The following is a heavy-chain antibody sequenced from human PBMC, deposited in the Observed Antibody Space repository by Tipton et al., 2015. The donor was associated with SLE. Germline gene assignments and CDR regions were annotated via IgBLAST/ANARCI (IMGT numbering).Heavy chain of an antibody. CDR2: IYTSGST. J-gene: IGHJ3*02. Sequence: TLSLTCAVSGGSFSGYYWSWIRQPAGKGLEWIGRIYTSGSTNYNPSLKSRVTMSVETSKNQFSLKLSSVTAADTAVYYCARDRGDADAFDIWGQGTMVTVSS. CDR1: GGSFSGYY. CDR3: ARDRGDADAFDI. D-gene: IGHD3-10*01. V-gene: IGHV4-4*07.